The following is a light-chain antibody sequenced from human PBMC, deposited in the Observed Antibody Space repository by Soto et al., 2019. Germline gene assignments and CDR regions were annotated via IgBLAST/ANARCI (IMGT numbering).Light chain of an antibody. Sequence: QLVLTQSPSASASLGASVKLTCTLSSGHSHYAIAWHQQQPEKGPRYLMKLNNDGSHSKGDGIPDRFSGSSSGAERYLTISSLQSVDEADYFCQTWGTGSVVFGGGTQLTVL. CDR3: QTWGTGSVV. CDR2: LNNDGSH. CDR1: SGHSHYA. V-gene: IGLV4-69*01. J-gene: IGLJ2*01.